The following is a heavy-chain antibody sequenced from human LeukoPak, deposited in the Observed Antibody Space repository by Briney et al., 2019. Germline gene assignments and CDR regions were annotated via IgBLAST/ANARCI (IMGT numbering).Heavy chain of an antibody. Sequence: SETLSLTCAVYIDSFSNYHWNWIRQTPAKGMEWIGEVNESGGTNISPSLRSRVILSVDTSKNQFSPKLISVTVADTAIYYCARGQGATVPQVGKNWFDPWGQGTRVTVSS. CDR2: VNESGGT. D-gene: IGHD1-26*01. CDR1: IDSFSNYH. V-gene: IGHV4-34*01. CDR3: ARGQGATVPQVGKNWFDP. J-gene: IGHJ5*02.